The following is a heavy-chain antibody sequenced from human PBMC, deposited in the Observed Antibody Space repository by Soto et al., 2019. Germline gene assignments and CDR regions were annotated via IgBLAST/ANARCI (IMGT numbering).Heavy chain of an antibody. CDR2: INPNSGGT. CDR1: GYTFTGYF. J-gene: IGHJ6*02. CDR3: AREYDILTGYDYYYYGMDV. Sequence: SVKVSCKASGYTFTGYFMHWVRQAPGQGLEWMGWINPNSGGTNYAQKFQGWVTMTRDTSISTAYMELSRLRSDDTAVYYCAREYDILTGYDYYYYGMDVWGQGTTVTVSS. D-gene: IGHD3-9*01. V-gene: IGHV1-2*04.